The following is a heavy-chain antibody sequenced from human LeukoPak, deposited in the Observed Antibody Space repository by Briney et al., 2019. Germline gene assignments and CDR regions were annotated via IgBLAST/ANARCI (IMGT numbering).Heavy chain of an antibody. V-gene: IGHV4-39*07. D-gene: IGHD3-22*01. CDR1: GDSINSRSYY. CDR2: IYHSEST. J-gene: IGHJ4*02. Sequence: SETLSLTCAVSGDSINSRSYYWAWIRQPPGKGLEWIGSIYHSESTYYNPSLKSRVTISLDTSKNQFSLRLSSLTAADTAVYYCARGPHSSGYYYVHSLWGQGTLVTVSS. CDR3: ARGPHSSGYYYVHSL.